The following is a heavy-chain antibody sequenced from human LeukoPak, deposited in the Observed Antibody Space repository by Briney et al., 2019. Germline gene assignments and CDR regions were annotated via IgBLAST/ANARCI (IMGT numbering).Heavy chain of an antibody. Sequence: GRSLRLSCAASGFTFSNYAMHRVRQAPGKGLEWVAVISYDGTDKYYADSVKGRFTISRDNSKNTLFLQMNSLRAEDTAMYYCAKGEGGDSGWYGDYWGQGTLVTVSS. D-gene: IGHD6-19*01. J-gene: IGHJ4*02. CDR3: AKGEGGDSGWYGDY. CDR1: GFTFSNYA. V-gene: IGHV3-30*18. CDR2: ISYDGTDK.